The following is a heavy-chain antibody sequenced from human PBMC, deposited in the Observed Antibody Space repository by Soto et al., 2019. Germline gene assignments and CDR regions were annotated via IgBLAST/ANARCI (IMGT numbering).Heavy chain of an antibody. CDR3: ARTRAAAVYDAFDI. Sequence: GESLKISCKGSGYSFTSYWIGWVRQMPGKGLEWMGIIYPGDSDTRYSPSFQGQVTISADNSISTAYLQWSSLKASDTAMYYCARTRAAAVYDAFDIWRQGTMVTVSS. CDR2: IYPGDSDT. D-gene: IGHD6-13*01. V-gene: IGHV5-51*01. J-gene: IGHJ3*02. CDR1: GYSFTSYW.